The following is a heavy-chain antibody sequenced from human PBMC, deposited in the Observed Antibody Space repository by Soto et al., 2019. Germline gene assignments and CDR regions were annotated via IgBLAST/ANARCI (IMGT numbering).Heavy chain of an antibody. D-gene: IGHD2-15*01. CDR1: GFTFSSYA. Sequence: PGGSLRLSCAASGFTFSSYAMSWVRQAPGKGLEWVSAISGSGGSTYYADSVKGRFTISRDNSKNTLYLQMNSLRAEDTAVYYCAKILGYCSGGYRCYMDVWDKGTTVIVCS. CDR3: AKILGYCSGGYRCYMDV. CDR2: ISGSGGST. V-gene: IGHV3-23*01. J-gene: IGHJ6*03.